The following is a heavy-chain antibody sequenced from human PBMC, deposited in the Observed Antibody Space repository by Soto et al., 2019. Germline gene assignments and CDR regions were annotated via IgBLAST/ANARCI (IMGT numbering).Heavy chain of an antibody. CDR3: ATGVRGVFFV. J-gene: IGHJ1*01. V-gene: IGHV2-5*02. Sequence: KESGPTLVKPTQTLTLTCAFSGVSLTTTGVGVGWIRQPPGKALEWLAIIYWDDDKRYSPSLKSRLTITKDTSQHQVVLTMTNVDSVDTATYYCATGVRGVFFVWGQGTLVTVSS. D-gene: IGHD3-10*01. CDR1: GVSLTTTGVG. CDR2: IYWDDDK.